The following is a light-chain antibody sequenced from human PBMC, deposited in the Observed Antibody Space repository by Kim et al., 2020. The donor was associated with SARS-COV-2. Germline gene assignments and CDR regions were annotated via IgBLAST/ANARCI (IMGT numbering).Light chain of an antibody. V-gene: IGKV3-20*01. CDR1: QRVSSSY. CDR2: GAS. CDR3: QQYGSSPLYT. Sequence: PGESATVSCRARQRVSSSYFAWYQQKPGKAPRLLIYGASTRAAGIPDRCSGSGSGTDFTLTISRLEPEDFAVYYCQQYGSSPLYTFGQGTKLEI. J-gene: IGKJ2*01.